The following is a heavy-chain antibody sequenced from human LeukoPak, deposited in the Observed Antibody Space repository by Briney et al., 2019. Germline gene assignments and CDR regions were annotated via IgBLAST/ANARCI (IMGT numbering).Heavy chain of an antibody. Sequence: SETLSLTCTVSGGSISSYYWSWIRQPPGKGLEWIGYIYYSGSTNYNPSLKSRVTISVDTSKNQFSLKLSSVTAADTAVYYCARENGYYDSSGYHYGMDVWGQGTTVTVSS. D-gene: IGHD3-22*01. V-gene: IGHV4-59*01. CDR2: IYYSGST. CDR3: ARENGYYDSSGYHYGMDV. J-gene: IGHJ6*02. CDR1: GGSISSYY.